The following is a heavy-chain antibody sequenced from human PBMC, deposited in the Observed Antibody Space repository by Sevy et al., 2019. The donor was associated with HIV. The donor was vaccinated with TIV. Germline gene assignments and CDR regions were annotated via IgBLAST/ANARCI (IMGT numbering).Heavy chain of an antibody. J-gene: IGHJ6*02. D-gene: IGHD1-7*01. CDR3: AKYGVLELPNTRILSPTDYYYYYGMDV. V-gene: IGHV3-30*18. CDR2: ISYDGSNK. CDR1: GFTFSSYG. Sequence: GGSLRLSCAASGFTFSSYGMHWVRQAPGKGLEWVAVISYDGSNKYYADSVKGRFTISRDNSKNTLYLQMKSLRAEDTAVYYCAKYGVLELPNTRILSPTDYYYYYGMDVWGQGTTVTVSS.